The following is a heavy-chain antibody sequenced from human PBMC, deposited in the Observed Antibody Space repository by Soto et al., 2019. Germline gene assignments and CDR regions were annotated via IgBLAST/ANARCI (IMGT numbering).Heavy chain of an antibody. CDR2: INPTGGST. Sequence: QVQLVQSGAEVKKPGASVKVSCKASGYTFINYYIHWVRQAPGHGLEWMAIINPTGGSTNYAQKFQGRLTLTMDTYTSTVYMELSSLTSEDTDMYYCERHMAAGDVWGQGNLVTVSS. D-gene: IGHD2-8*02. J-gene: IGHJ4*02. CDR3: ERHMAAGDV. CDR1: GYTFINYY. V-gene: IGHV1-46*01.